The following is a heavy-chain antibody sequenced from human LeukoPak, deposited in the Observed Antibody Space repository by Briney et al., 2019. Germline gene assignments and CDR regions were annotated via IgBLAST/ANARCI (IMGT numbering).Heavy chain of an antibody. CDR3: ARPPYLVFWGGVYSDHNYYMEV. J-gene: IGHJ6*03. V-gene: IGHV3-74*01. CDR1: GFTFSNHW. Sequence: GGSLRLSCAASGFTFSNHWMHWVRLVPGKGLVWVSHINNDGSRTSYADSVKGRFTFSRDNANNKLFLQMNSLRAEDTALYYCARPPYLVFWGGVYSDHNYYMEVWGEGTSFTVSS. CDR2: INNDGSRT. D-gene: IGHD3-3*01.